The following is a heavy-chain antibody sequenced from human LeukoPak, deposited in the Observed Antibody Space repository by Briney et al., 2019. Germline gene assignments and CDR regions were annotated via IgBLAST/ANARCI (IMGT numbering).Heavy chain of an antibody. Sequence: ASVKVSCKASGGTFSSYAISWVRQAPGQGLEWMGRIIPILGIANYAQKFQGRVTITADKSTSTAYMELSSLRSEDTAVYYCARQGDYIVAGEEAFDIWGQGTMVTVSS. CDR1: GGTFSSYA. V-gene: IGHV1-69*04. CDR3: ARQGDYIVAGEEAFDI. J-gene: IGHJ3*02. CDR2: IIPILGIA. D-gene: IGHD2-21*01.